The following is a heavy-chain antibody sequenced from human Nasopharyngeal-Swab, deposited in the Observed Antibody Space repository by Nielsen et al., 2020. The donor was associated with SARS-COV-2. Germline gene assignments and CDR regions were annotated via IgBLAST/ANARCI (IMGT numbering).Heavy chain of an antibody. CDR1: GFTFSIYA. V-gene: IGHV3-64D*06. Sequence: GEALKISCSASGFTFSIYAMHWVRQAPGKGLEYVSTINDYENRLYYADSVKGRFAISRDNSKNTLYLQMSSLRAEDTAVYWCVKDLRGKYAFDIWGQGTMVTVSS. D-gene: IGHD3-16*01. J-gene: IGHJ3*02. CDR3: VKDLRGKYAFDI. CDR2: INDYENRL.